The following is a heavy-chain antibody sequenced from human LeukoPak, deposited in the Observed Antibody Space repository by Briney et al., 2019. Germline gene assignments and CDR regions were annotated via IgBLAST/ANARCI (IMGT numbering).Heavy chain of an antibody. CDR2: ISASGGTA. CDR1: GFTFSTYA. J-gene: IGHJ5*01. V-gene: IGHV3-23*01. Sequence: GGSLRLSCAASGFTFSTYAMSWVRQAPGKGLEWVSAISASGGTAYYADSVKGRFTISRDNSKNTLYLQMNSLRAEDTAVYYCAKEPREYCSSTSCPNWFDSWGQGTLVTVSS. D-gene: IGHD2-2*01. CDR3: AKEPREYCSSTSCPNWFDS.